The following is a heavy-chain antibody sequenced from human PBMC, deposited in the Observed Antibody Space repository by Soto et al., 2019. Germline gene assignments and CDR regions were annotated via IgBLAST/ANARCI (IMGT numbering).Heavy chain of an antibody. D-gene: IGHD3-16*01. Sequence: KPSETLSLTCTVSGGSISSSSYYWGWIRQPPGKGLEWIGSIYYSGSTYYNPSLKSRVTISVDTSKNQFSLKLSSVTAADTAVYNCARQADSVGGGNNWFDPWGQGTLVTVSS. CDR2: IYYSGST. CDR1: GGSISSSSYY. J-gene: IGHJ5*02. V-gene: IGHV4-39*01. CDR3: ARQADSVGGGNNWFDP.